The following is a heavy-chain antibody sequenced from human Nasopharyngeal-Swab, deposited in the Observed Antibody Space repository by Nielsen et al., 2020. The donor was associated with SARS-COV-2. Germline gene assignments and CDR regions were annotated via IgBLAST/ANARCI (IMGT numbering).Heavy chain of an antibody. CDR3: ARASEITIFGVVQHWDY. Sequence: GESLKISCAASGFTFSSYSMNWVRQAPGKGLEWVSYISSSSSTIYYADSVKGRFTISRDNAKNSLYLQMNSLRDEDTAVYYCARASEITIFGVVQHWDYWGQGTLVTVSS. V-gene: IGHV3-48*02. D-gene: IGHD3-3*01. J-gene: IGHJ4*02. CDR1: GFTFSSYS. CDR2: ISSSSSTI.